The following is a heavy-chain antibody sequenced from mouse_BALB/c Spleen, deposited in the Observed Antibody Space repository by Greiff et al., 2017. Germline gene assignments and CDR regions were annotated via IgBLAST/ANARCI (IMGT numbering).Heavy chain of an antibody. Sequence: EVQLVESGGGLVQPGGSLKLSCAASGFAFSRYWMSWVRQAPGKGLEWIGEINPDSSTINYTPSLKDKFIISRDNAKNTLYLQMSKVRSEDTALYYCARIIHYYGYDAMDYWGQGTSVTVSS. D-gene: IGHD1-2*01. CDR3: ARIIHYYGYDAMDY. CDR1: GFAFSRYW. V-gene: IGHV4-1*02. J-gene: IGHJ4*01. CDR2: INPDSSTI.